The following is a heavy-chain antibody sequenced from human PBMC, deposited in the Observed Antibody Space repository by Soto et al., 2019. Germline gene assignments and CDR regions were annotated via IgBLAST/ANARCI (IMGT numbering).Heavy chain of an antibody. CDR3: ARDYSSSQYGFVN. D-gene: IGHD6-13*01. J-gene: IGHJ4*02. CDR2: IWYDGSNK. V-gene: IGHV3-33*01. Sequence: LRLSCAASAFTFSSHGMHWVRQAPGKGLEWVAVIWYDGSNKYYADSVKGRFTISRDNSKNTLYLQMSSLRAEDTAVYYCARDYSSSQYGFVNWCQGTLVTVSS. CDR1: AFTFSSHG.